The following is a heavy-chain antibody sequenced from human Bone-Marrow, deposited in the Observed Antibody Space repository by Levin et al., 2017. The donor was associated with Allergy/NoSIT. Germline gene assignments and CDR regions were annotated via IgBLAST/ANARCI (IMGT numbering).Heavy chain of an antibody. D-gene: IGHD1-26*01. CDR2: LYHAGST. Sequence: SETLSLTCNVSGDYFSNDKWWSWVRQTPGKGLEWIGELYHAGSTNSNPSPRSRVTMSVDDLKNQLSLKLRSVTAADTAIYYCARGRKWAPSNNFFDVWGQGTLVTVSS. J-gene: IGHJ5*02. V-gene: IGHV4-4*02. CDR1: GDYFSNDKW. CDR3: ARGRKWAPSNNFFDV.